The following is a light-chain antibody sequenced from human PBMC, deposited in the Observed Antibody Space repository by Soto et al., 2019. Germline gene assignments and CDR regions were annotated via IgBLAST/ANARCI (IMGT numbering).Light chain of an antibody. CDR3: CSYAGGYTYV. Sequence: QSVLTQPASVSGSPGQSITISCTGTNSDVGNYNLVSWYQQYPGKAPKLMVFEGNKRPSGVSNRFSASKSGNTASLTISGLQAEDEADYYCCSYAGGYTYVFGTGTKLTVL. CDR1: NSDVGNYNL. V-gene: IGLV2-23*01. CDR2: EGN. J-gene: IGLJ1*01.